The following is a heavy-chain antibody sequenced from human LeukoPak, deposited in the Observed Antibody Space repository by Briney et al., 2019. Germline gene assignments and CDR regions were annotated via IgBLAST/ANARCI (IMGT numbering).Heavy chain of an antibody. V-gene: IGHV3-7*01. CDR2: IKKDGSEK. CDR1: GFTFSSYW. D-gene: IGHD4-11*01. CDR3: ARDNHYSLDC. J-gene: IGHJ4*02. Sequence: GGSLRLSCAASGFTFSSYWMSWGRQAPGKGLEWVANIKKDGSEKYYVDSVKGRFTISRDNAKTSLYLQMNSLRAEDTAVYYCARDNHYSLDCWGPGTLVTVSS.